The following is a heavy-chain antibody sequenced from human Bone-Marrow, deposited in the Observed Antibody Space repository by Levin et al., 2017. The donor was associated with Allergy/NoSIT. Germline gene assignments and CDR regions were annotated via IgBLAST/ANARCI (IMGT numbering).Heavy chain of an antibody. J-gene: IGHJ4*02. CDR3: VKDGDTVMVTLYYFDY. Sequence: GESLKISCIASGFDFEEYNMHWVRQVPGKGLEWVSLISWDSSDKYYADSVKGRFTISRDNNRNSLYLQMNSLRNDDTALYYCVKDGDTVMVTLYYFDYWGQGTLVSVSS. CDR2: ISWDSSDK. V-gene: IGHV3-43*01. CDR1: GFDFEEYN. D-gene: IGHD5-18*01.